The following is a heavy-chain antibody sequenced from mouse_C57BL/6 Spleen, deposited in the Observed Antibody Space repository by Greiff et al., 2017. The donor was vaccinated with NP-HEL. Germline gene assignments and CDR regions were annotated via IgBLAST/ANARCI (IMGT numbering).Heavy chain of an antibody. CDR1: GFTFSDYG. D-gene: IGHD4-1*01. Sequence: EVQLVESGGGLVKPGGSLKLSCAASGFTFSDYGMHWVRQAPEKGLEWVAYISSGSSTIYYADTVKGRFTISRDNAKNTLFLQMTSLRSGDTAMYYWARRLGHDWYFDVWGTGTTVTVSS. CDR2: ISSGSSTI. CDR3: ARRLGHDWYFDV. J-gene: IGHJ1*03. V-gene: IGHV5-17*01.